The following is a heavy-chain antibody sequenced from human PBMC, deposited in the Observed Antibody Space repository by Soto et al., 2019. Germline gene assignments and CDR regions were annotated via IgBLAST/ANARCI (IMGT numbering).Heavy chain of an antibody. V-gene: IGHV1-8*01. CDR3: ARAPDYGDFGRWFDP. D-gene: IGHD4-17*01. Sequence: QVQLVQSGAEVRKPGASVKVSCKASGYTFTHFDINWVRQAPGHGLEWMGWMNPDSGKTAYAEKFRGRVTMTRNTSMSIAYMELTSLTSEDTAVYYCARAPDYGDFGRWFDPWGQGTQVIVSS. CDR2: MNPDSGKT. J-gene: IGHJ5*02. CDR1: GYTFTHFD.